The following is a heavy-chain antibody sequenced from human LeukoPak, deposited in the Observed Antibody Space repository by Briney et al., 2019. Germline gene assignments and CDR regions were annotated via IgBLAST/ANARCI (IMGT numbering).Heavy chain of an antibody. CDR1: GGSFSGYY. J-gene: IGHJ4*02. CDR3: ARYNLYGDLQNFDY. D-gene: IGHD4-17*01. Sequence: PSETLSLTCAVYGGSFSGYYWSWIRQPPGKGLEWIGEINHSGSTNYNPSLKSRVTISVDTSKNQFSLKLSSVTAADTAVYYCARYNLYGDLQNFDYWGQGTLVTVSS. V-gene: IGHV4-34*01. CDR2: INHSGST.